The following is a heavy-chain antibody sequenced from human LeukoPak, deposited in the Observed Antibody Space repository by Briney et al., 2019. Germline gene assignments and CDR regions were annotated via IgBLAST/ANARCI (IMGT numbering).Heavy chain of an antibody. D-gene: IGHD2-2*01. CDR3: AKVHNEGYCSSTSCYAFDP. V-gene: IGHV3-23*01. CDR2: ISGSGGST. CDR1: GFTFSSYW. J-gene: IGHJ5*02. Sequence: GGSLRLSCAASGFTFSSYWMSWVRQAPGKGLEWVSAISGSGGSTYYADSVKGRFTISRDNSKNTLYLQMNSLRAEDTAVYYCAKVHNEGYCSSTSCYAFDPWGQGTLVTVSS.